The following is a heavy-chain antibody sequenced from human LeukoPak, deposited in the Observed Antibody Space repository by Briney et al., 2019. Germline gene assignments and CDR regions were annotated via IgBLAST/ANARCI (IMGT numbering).Heavy chain of an antibody. J-gene: IGHJ4*02. Sequence: KISCKGSGGTFSSYAISWVRQAPGQGLEWMGGIIPIFGTANYAQKFQGRVTITADESTSTAYMELSSLRSEDTAVYYCAREPPNSSGYSHFDYWGQGTLVTVSS. CDR2: IIPIFGTA. CDR3: AREPPNSSGYSHFDY. CDR1: GGTFSSYA. V-gene: IGHV1-69*01. D-gene: IGHD3-22*01.